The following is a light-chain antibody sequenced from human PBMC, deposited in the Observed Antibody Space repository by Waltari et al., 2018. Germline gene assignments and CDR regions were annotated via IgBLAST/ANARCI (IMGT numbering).Light chain of an antibody. CDR1: SSDVGAYNY. CDR3: SSYTSSSTLGV. J-gene: IGLJ1*01. Sequence: QSALTQPASVSGSPGQSLTISCTGTSSDVGAYNYVSWYQQHPGKAPKLMIYDVSNRPSGVSNRFSGSKTGNTASLTISGLQAEDEGDYYCSSYTSSSTLGVFGTGTKVTVL. CDR2: DVS. V-gene: IGLV2-14*03.